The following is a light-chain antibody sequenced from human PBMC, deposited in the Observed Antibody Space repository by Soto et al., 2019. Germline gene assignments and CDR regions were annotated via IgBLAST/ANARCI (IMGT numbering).Light chain of an antibody. J-gene: IGKJ1*01. CDR3: QQYNSYWT. CDR2: DAS. CDR1: QSISRW. Sequence: DIQMTPSPSALSGSVSDRVTLNCRASQSISRWLALYQQQPGKAPKILIYDASSLESGVPSRFSGSGSGTEFTLTISSLQPDDFATYCCQQYNSYWTFGQGTKVDIK. V-gene: IGKV1-5*01.